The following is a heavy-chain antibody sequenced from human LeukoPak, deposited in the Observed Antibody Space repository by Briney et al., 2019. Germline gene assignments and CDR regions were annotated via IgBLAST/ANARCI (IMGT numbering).Heavy chain of an antibody. J-gene: IGHJ4*02. V-gene: IGHV3-21*01. CDR3: ASFSSSWDY. CDR2: ISSSSSYI. CDR1: GFTFSSYS. Sequence: PGGSLRLSCAASGFTFSSYSMNWVRQAPGKGLEWVSSISSSSSYIYYADSVKGRFTISGDNAKNSLYLQMNSLRAEDTAVYYCASFSSSWDYWGQGTLVTVSS. D-gene: IGHD6-13*01.